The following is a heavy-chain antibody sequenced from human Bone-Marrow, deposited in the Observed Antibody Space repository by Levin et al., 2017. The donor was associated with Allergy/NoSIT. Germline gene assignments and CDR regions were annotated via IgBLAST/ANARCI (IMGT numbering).Heavy chain of an antibody. CDR2: IRSKTYGGTT. V-gene: IGHV3-15*01. Sequence: GESLKISCAVSGFNFSNAWMSWVRQAPGKRLEWVGRIRSKTYGGTTDYAAPVKGRFTISRDDSKNTLYLQMNSLKMEDTAVYYCTTGRLIAASGTNYWGQGTLVTVSS. CDR3: TTGRLIAASGTNY. D-gene: IGHD6-13*01. CDR1: GFNFSNAW. J-gene: IGHJ4*02.